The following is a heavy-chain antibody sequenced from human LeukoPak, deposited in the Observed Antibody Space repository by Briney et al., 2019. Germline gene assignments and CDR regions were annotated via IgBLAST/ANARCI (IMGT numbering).Heavy chain of an antibody. V-gene: IGHV3-49*04. CDR2: IRSKAYGVTT. J-gene: IGHJ4*02. CDR1: GFTFGDYA. Sequence: TGGSLRLSCTAPGFTFGDYAMSWVRQAPGEGLGWVGFIRSKAYGVTTEYAASVKGRFTISRDDSKSIAYLQMNSLKTEDTAVYYCTSGPPDGIAVAGFDYWGQGTLVTVSS. D-gene: IGHD6-19*01. CDR3: TSGPPDGIAVAGFDY.